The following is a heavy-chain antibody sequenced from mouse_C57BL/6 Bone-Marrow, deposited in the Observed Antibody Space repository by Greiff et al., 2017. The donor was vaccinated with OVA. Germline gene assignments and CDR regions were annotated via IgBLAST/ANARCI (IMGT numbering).Heavy chain of an antibody. V-gene: IGHV5-9-1*02. J-gene: IGHJ3*01. CDR2: ISSGGDYI. Sequence: EVQVVESGEGLVKPGGSLKLSCAASGFTFSSYAMSWVRQTPEKRLEWVAYISSGGDYIYYADTVKGRFTISRDNARNTLYLQMSSLKSEDTAMYYCTRDNYSNYLPVCAYWGQGTLVTVSA. CDR3: TRDNYSNYLPVCAY. CDR1: GFTFSSYA. D-gene: IGHD2-5*01.